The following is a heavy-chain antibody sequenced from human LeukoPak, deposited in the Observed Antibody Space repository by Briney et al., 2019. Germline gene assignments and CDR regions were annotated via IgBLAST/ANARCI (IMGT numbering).Heavy chain of an antibody. V-gene: IGHV3-23*01. D-gene: IGHD6-6*01. CDR2: ISGSGGST. CDR3: AKDNEYSSSSPPAWFDP. Sequence: QARGSLRLSCAASGFTFSSYAMSWVRQAPGKGLEWVSAISGSGGSTYYADSVKGRFTISRDNSKNTLYLQMNSLRAEDTAVYYCAKDNEYSSSSPPAWFDPWGQGTLVTASS. J-gene: IGHJ5*02. CDR1: GFTFSSYA.